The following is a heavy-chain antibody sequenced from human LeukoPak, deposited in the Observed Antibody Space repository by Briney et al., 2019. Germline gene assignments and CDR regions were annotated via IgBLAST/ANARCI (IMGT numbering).Heavy chain of an antibody. D-gene: IGHD6-19*01. J-gene: IGHJ6*03. V-gene: IGHV3-53*01. CDR1: GFTVSSNY. CDR3: AKGGEWLISSAYYYYYMDV. CDR2: TYSGGRT. Sequence: GGSLRLSCAASGFTVSSNYMSWVRQAPGKGLEWVSVTYSGGRTYYADSVKGRFTISRDNSKNTLYLQMNSLRAEDTAVYYCAKGGEWLISSAYYYYYMDVWGKGTTVTISS.